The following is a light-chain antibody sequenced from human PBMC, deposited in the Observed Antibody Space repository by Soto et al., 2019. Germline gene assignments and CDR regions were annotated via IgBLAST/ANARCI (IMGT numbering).Light chain of an antibody. CDR1: QSVSSSY. Sequence: EIVLTQSPGTLSLSPGERATLSCRASQSVSSSYLAWYQQKPGQAPRLLIYGVSSRATGIPDRFSGSGSGTDFTLTISRLEPEDSAVYYCHQYGSSPWTFGQGTKVEIK. J-gene: IGKJ1*01. V-gene: IGKV3-20*01. CDR2: GVS. CDR3: HQYGSSPWT.